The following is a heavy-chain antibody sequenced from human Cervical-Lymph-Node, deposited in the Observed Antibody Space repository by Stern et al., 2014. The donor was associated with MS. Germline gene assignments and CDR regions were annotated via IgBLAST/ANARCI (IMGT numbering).Heavy chain of an antibody. CDR3: AKAVPNHDAFDI. CDR1: GDTFSNFA. CDR2: ISPIYSPA. D-gene: IGHD1-14*01. J-gene: IGHJ3*02. V-gene: IGHV1-69*01. Sequence: VQLVESGAEVQRPGFSVKVSCKTSGDTFSNFAINWVRQAPGQGLEWMGGISPIYSPASYAQKFRGRVTITADESTDTVFMELNSLRSEDTAVYYCAKAVPNHDAFDIWGQGTMVTVSS.